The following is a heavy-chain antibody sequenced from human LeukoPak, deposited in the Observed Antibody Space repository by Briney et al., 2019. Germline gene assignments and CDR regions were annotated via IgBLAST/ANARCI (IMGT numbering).Heavy chain of an antibody. J-gene: IGHJ4*02. CDR1: GFNFSANA. D-gene: IGHD2-2*01. V-gene: IGHV3-23*01. CDR3: AKALDIVVVPAAIFPLDY. CDR2: ISGSGGST. Sequence: GALRLSCAASGFNFSANAMHWVRQAPGKGLEWVSAISGSGGSTYYADSVKGRFTISRDNSKNALYLQMNSLRAEDTAVYYCAKALDIVVVPAAIFPLDYWGQGTLVTVSS.